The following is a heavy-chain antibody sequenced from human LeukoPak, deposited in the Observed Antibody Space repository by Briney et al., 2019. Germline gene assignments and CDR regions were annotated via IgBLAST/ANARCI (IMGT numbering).Heavy chain of an antibody. J-gene: IGHJ3*02. V-gene: IGHV3-66*01. Sequence: GGSETLSCAASGFTVSSNYMTWVRQAPGKGLEWVSVIYSGGSTYYADCVKGRFTISRDNSKNTLYLQMNSLRAEDTAVYYCAREAVTGLDAFDIWGQGTMVTVSS. D-gene: IGHD1-1*01. CDR2: IYSGGST. CDR1: GFTVSSNY. CDR3: AREAVTGLDAFDI.